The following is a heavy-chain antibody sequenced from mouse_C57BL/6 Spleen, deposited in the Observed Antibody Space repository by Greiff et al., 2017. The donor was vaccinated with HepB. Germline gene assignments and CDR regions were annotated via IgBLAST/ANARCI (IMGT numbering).Heavy chain of an antibody. CDR2: IYPGNSDT. J-gene: IGHJ1*03. CDR1: GYTFTSYW. CDR3: TREEGYYYGSSKYFDV. Sequence: EVQLQQSGTVLARPGASVKMSCKTSGYTFTSYWMHWVKQRPGQGLEWIGAIYPGNSDTSYNQKFKGKAKLTAVTSASTAYMELSSLTNEDSAVYYCTREEGYYYGSSKYFDVWGTGTTVTVSS. V-gene: IGHV1-5*01. D-gene: IGHD1-1*01.